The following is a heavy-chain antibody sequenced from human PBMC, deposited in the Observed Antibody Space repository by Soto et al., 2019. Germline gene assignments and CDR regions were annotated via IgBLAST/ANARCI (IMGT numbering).Heavy chain of an antibody. CDR3: GRLEGLATISYYFDY. V-gene: IGHV4-59*08. CDR1: GGSFSSYY. Sequence: SETLSLTCTVSGGSFSSYYWSWIRQPPGKELEWIGYINYSGSTNYNPSLKSRVTISIDKSKNQFSLKLMSLSAADTAVYYCGRLEGLATISYYFDYWGQGALVTVSS. J-gene: IGHJ4*02. D-gene: IGHD3-9*01. CDR2: INYSGST.